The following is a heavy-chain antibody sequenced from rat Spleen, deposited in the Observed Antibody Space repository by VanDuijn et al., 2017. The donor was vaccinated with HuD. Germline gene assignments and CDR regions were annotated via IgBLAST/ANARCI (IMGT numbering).Heavy chain of an antibody. J-gene: IGHJ3*01. CDR1: GFTFSNYD. D-gene: IGHD1-11*01. V-gene: IGHV5-25*01. CDR2: ISASGDNT. CDR3: ATHGGLRNWFAY. Sequence: EVHLVESGGDLVQPGRSLKLSCVVSGFTFSNYDMAWVRQAPTKGLEWVASISASGDNTYYRDSAKGRFTVSRDDAKSTLYLQMDSLRSEDTATYYCATHGGLRNWFAYWGQGTLVTVSP.